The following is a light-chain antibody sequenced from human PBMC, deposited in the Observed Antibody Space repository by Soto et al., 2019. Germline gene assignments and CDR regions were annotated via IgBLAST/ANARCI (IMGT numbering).Light chain of an antibody. J-gene: IGKJ2*01. Sequence: DIQMIQSPSSLSASVGDRVTITCQASQDISNYLNWYQQKPGKAPKLLIYDASDLEAGDPSRFSGSGSGTDFTFTISSLQPEDVATYYCQQYANFPPYTFGQGTKVEI. CDR2: DAS. V-gene: IGKV1-33*01. CDR1: QDISNY. CDR3: QQYANFPPYT.